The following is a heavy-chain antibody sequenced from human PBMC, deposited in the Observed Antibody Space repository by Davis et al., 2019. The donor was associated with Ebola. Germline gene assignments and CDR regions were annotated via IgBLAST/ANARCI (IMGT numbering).Heavy chain of an antibody. Sequence: SETLSLTCTVSGGSISTSHWNWIRQTPGKGLEWIGHIYYGGTTNYTPSPTSRVIISAGPSKNQVYLTLSSVTAADTAVYYCARGRTVPNYYYGMDVWGQGTTVTVSS. CDR1: GGSISTSH. D-gene: IGHD4-11*01. CDR3: ARGRTVPNYYYGMDV. V-gene: IGHV4-59*08. J-gene: IGHJ6*02. CDR2: IYYGGTT.